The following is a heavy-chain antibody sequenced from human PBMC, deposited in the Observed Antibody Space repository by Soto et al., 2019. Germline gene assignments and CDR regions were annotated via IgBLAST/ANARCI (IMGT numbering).Heavy chain of an antibody. Sequence: PGGSLRLSCAASGFTFSSYAMSWVHQAPGKGLEWVSAISGSGGSTYYADSVKGRFTISRDNSKNTLYLQMNSLRAEDTAVYYCAKESQWLVPRYYYYGMDVWGQGTTVTVYS. V-gene: IGHV3-23*01. CDR3: AKESQWLVPRYYYYGMDV. D-gene: IGHD6-19*01. CDR1: GFTFSSYA. CDR2: ISGSGGST. J-gene: IGHJ6*02.